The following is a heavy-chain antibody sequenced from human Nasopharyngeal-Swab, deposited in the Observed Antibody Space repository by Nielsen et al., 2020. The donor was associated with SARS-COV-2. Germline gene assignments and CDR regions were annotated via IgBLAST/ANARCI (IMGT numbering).Heavy chain of an antibody. CDR2: MNPNSGNT. J-gene: IGHJ1*01. CDR1: GYTFTSYD. CDR3: ARGPQDVVVTADYFQH. V-gene: IGHV1-8*01. Sequence: ASVKVSCKASGYTFTSYDINWVRQATGQGLEWMGWMNPNSGNTGYAQKFQGRVTMTRNTSISTAYMELSSLRSEDPAVYYCARGPQDVVVTADYFQHWGQGTLVTVSS. D-gene: IGHD2-21*02.